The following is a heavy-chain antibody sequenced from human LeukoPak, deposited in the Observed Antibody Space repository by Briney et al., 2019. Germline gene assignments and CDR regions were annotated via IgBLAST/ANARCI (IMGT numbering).Heavy chain of an antibody. CDR2: ITGSGGNT. J-gene: IGHJ4*02. CDR3: AKWGDYDVLTGYYVSDY. V-gene: IGHV3-23*01. D-gene: IGHD3-9*01. CDR1: GFTFSNYA. Sequence: QPRASLRLSCAASGFTFSNYAMSWVRQAPGKGLDWVSAITGSGGNTYYADSVKGRFTISRDNSKSTLYLQMNSLRAEDTAVYYCAKWGDYDVLTGYYVSDYWGQGALVTVSS.